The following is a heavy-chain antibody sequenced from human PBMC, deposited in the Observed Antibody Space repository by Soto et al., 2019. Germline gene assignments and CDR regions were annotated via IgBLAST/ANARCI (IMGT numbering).Heavy chain of an antibody. Sequence: GASLKVSCKFSGYTLTELSMHWVRQAPGKGLEWMGGFDPEDGETIYAQKFQGRVTMTEDTSTDTAYMELSSLRSEDTAVYYCATDGGVRYFDWPDAFDIWGQGTMVTVSS. CDR2: FDPEDGET. D-gene: IGHD3-9*01. CDR3: ATDGGVRYFDWPDAFDI. CDR1: GYTLTELS. V-gene: IGHV1-24*01. J-gene: IGHJ3*02.